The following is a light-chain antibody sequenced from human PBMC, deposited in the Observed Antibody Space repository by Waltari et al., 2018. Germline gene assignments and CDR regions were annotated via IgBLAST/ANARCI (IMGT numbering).Light chain of an antibody. J-gene: IGLJ2*01. CDR2: EVS. CDR1: SSAVGGYNY. Sequence: QSALTQPASVSGSPGQSITISCTGTSSAVGGYNYVSCYQQHPGTAPKLMIYEVSNRPSGVSNRFSGSKSGNTASLTISGLQAEDEADYYCSSYTSSSTLGVVFGGGTKLTVL. CDR3: SSYTSSSTLGVV. V-gene: IGLV2-14*01.